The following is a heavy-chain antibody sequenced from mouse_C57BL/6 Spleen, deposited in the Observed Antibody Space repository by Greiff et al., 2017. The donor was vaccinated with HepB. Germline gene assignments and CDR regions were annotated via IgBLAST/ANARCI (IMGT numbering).Heavy chain of an antibody. Sequence: QVQLKESGAELARPGASVKMSCKASGYTFTSYTMHWVKQRPGQGLEWIGYINPSSGYTKYNQKFKDKATLTADKSSSTAYMQLSSLTSEDSAFYYCARSGYYDSSYCDYWGQGTTLTGSS. V-gene: IGHV1-4*01. CDR2: INPSSGYT. J-gene: IGHJ2*01. D-gene: IGHD1-1*01. CDR1: GYTFTSYT. CDR3: ARSGYYDSSYCDY.